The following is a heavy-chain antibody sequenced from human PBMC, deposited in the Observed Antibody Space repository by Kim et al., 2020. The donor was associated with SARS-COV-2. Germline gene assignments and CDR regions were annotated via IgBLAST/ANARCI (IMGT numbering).Heavy chain of an antibody. D-gene: IGHD2-2*01. CDR2: IYHTGTT. CDR1: GGSITTTNW. Sequence: SETLSLTCAVSGGSITTTNWWSWVRQPPGKGLEWIGEIYHTGTTNYDPSLKSRVTISVDKSKNQFSLKVSSVTAADTAVYYCAQIVLRAFDSWGQGALVT. CDR3: AQIVLRAFDS. V-gene: IGHV4-4*02. J-gene: IGHJ4*02.